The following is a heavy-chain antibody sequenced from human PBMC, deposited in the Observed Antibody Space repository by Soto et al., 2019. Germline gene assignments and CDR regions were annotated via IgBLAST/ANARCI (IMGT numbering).Heavy chain of an antibody. Sequence: VQLVESGGGVVQPGRSLRLSCAASGFTFSSYGMHWVRQAPGKGLEWVAVISYDGSNKYYADSVKGRFTISRDYSKSALCLQMNSLRADDTAVYYCANEVARMNSGSGDYWGQGTLVVVSS. CDR1: GFTFSSYG. CDR3: ANEVARMNSGSGDY. J-gene: IGHJ4*02. D-gene: IGHD6-19*01. V-gene: IGHV3-30*18. CDR2: ISYDGSNK.